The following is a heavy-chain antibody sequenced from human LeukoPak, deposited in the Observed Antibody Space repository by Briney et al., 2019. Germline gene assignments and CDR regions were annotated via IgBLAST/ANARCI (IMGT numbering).Heavy chain of an antibody. CDR2: ISGSGNT. D-gene: IGHD6-19*01. Sequence: AGGSLRLSCAASGFSSSNYAMSWVRQAPGKGLEWVSGISGSGNTYYADSVKGRFTISRDNSKNSLYLQMNSLRAEDTAVYYCARDRQGSGWFDYWGQGTLVTVSS. CDR1: GFSSSNYA. CDR3: ARDRQGSGWFDY. J-gene: IGHJ4*02. V-gene: IGHV3-23*01.